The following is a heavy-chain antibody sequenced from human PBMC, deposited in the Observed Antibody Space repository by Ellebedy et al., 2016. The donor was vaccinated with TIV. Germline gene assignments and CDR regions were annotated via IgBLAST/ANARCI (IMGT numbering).Heavy chain of an antibody. V-gene: IGHV3-7*01. Sequence: GESLKISCAASGFTFRSYWMSWVRQAPGQGLEWVANINQDGSEKYYVASVKGRFTISRDNAKNSLYLQMSSLRVEDTAVYYCARDGAYGDYAPGQYGMDVWGQGTTVIVS. CDR2: INQDGSEK. CDR1: GFTFRSYW. J-gene: IGHJ6*02. CDR3: ARDGAYGDYAPGQYGMDV. D-gene: IGHD4-17*01.